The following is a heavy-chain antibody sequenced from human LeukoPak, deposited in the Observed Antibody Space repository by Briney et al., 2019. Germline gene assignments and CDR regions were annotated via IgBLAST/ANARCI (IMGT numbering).Heavy chain of an antibody. D-gene: IGHD3-10*01. J-gene: IGHJ6*02. V-gene: IGHV4-4*07. Sequence: PSETLSLTCTVSGGSISSYYWSWIRQPAGKGLEWIGRIYTSGSTNYNASLKSRVSMSVDTSKNQFSLKLSSVTAADTAVYYCARGEFLYYYGSGSYGMDVWGQGTTVTVSS. CDR3: ARGEFLYYYGSGSYGMDV. CDR2: IYTSGST. CDR1: GGSISSYY.